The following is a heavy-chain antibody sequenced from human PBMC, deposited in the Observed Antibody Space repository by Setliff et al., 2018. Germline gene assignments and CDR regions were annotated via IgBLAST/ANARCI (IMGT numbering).Heavy chain of an antibody. V-gene: IGHV5-51*01. D-gene: IGHD3-3*02. Sequence: PGESLKISCKGSGYSFTSYWIGWVRQMPGKGLEWMGIIYPGDSDTRYSPSFQGQVTISVDKSISTAYLQWSSLKASDTAIYYCARNPPGAFKPYYFQHWGQGTLVTVSS. CDR2: IYPGDSDT. CDR1: GYSFTSYW. CDR3: ARNPPGAFKPYYFQH. J-gene: IGHJ1*01.